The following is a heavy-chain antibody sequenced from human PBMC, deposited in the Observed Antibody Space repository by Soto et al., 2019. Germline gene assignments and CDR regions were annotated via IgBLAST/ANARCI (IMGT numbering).Heavy chain of an antibody. CDR2: ISYDGSNK. J-gene: IGHJ4*02. D-gene: IGHD5-18*01. Sequence: PGGSLRLSCAASGFTFSSYAMHWVRQAPGKGLERVAVISYDGSNKYYADSVKGRFTISRDNSKNTLYLQMNSLRAEDTAVYYCARNAEEEWIQLWLPPDYWGQGTMVPVSS. V-gene: IGHV3-30-3*01. CDR3: ARNAEEEWIQLWLPPDY. CDR1: GFTFSSYA.